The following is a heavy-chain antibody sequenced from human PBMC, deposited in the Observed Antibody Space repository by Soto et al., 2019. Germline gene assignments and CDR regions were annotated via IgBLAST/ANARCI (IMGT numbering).Heavy chain of an antibody. D-gene: IGHD3-22*01. CDR2: IYYRGST. CDR1: GGSISSYY. V-gene: IGHV4-59*01. CDR3: ARGRYFYDTTGSPIFDY. J-gene: IGHJ4*01. Sequence: SETLSLTCTVSGGSISSYYCGWIRQPPGKGLEWIGYIYYRGSTNYNPSLKSRVTMSVDTSKYIFSLELSSVTDADTAVYYCARGRYFYDTTGSPIFDYWGHGTLVTVS.